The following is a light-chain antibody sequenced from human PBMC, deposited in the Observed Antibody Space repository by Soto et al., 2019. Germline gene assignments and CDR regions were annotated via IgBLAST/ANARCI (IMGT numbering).Light chain of an antibody. J-gene: IGKJ1*01. CDR2: GAS. CDR3: QQYNNWPRT. CDR1: QSVDTN. Sequence: EVVMTQSPAILSVSPGEIATLSCRATQSVDTNLAWYQQKPGQAPRLLISGASTRATAIPARFSGSGSGTEFTLTISSLQSEDFAVYYCQQYNNWPRTFGQGTKVEIK. V-gene: IGKV3-15*01.